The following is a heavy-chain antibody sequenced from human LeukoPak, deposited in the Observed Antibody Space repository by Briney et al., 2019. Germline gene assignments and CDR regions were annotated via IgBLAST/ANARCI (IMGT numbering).Heavy chain of an antibody. Sequence: ASVKVSCKASGYTFTGYYMHWVRQAPGQGLEWMGWISAYNGNTNYAQKLQGRVTMTTDTSTSTAYMELRSLRSDDTAVYYCARYDSSGYWMYYFDYWGQGTLVTVSS. D-gene: IGHD3-22*01. CDR2: ISAYNGNT. CDR3: ARYDSSGYWMYYFDY. V-gene: IGHV1-18*04. CDR1: GYTFTGYY. J-gene: IGHJ4*02.